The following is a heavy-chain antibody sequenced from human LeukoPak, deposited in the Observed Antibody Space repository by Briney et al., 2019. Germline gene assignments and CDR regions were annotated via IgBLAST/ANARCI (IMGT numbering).Heavy chain of an antibody. CDR3: ARDEDFWASGNWFDP. CDR2: IYYSGST. Sequence: SETLSLTCTVSGGSISSYYWSWIRQPPGKGLEWIGYIYYSGSTNYNPSLKSRVTISVDTSKNQFSLKLSSVTAADTAFYYCARDEDFWASGNWFDPWGQGTLVTVSS. J-gene: IGHJ5*02. V-gene: IGHV4-59*12. CDR1: GGSISSYY. D-gene: IGHD3-10*01.